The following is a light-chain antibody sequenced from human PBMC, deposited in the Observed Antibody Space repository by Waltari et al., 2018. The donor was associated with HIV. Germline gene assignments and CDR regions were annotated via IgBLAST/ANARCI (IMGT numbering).Light chain of an antibody. J-gene: IGLJ3*02. CDR1: ELAHNY. V-gene: IGLV3-1*01. CDR2: QDS. Sequence: SFELTQPPSVSVSSGQTANIPCSGHELAHNYVSWYQQRSGQSPLLVMFQDSKRPSGIPERFSGSNSGNTATLTITEAQPLDEGQYSCQAWDSGTVVFGGGTNLSVL. CDR3: QAWDSGTVV.